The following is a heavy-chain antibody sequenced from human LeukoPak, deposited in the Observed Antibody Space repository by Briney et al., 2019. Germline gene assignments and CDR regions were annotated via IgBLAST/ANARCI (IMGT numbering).Heavy chain of an antibody. D-gene: IGHD3-10*01. V-gene: IGHV4-59*08. CDR2: IYYSGTT. J-gene: IGHJ3*02. Sequence: SETLSLTYTFSSGSISSYYWNWVRQPPGKGLEWIGYIYYSGTTNYNPSLKSRVTMSVDTSKNQFSLKLNSVTAADTAVYYCARWSFGSGSYAFDIWGQGTMVTVSS. CDR3: ARWSFGSGSYAFDI. CDR1: SGSISSYY.